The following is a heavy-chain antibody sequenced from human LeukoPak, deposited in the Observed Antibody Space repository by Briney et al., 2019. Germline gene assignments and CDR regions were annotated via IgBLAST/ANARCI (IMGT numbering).Heavy chain of an antibody. CDR3: AKDLSGSTDY. Sequence: PGGSLRLSCAASGFTFNNYAMSWVRQAPGKGLEWVSLIRGSTYYADSVKGRFTISRDNSQNTLYLQMNSLRAEDTALYYCAKDLSGSTDYWGLGTLVTVSS. J-gene: IGHJ4*02. V-gene: IGHV3-23*01. D-gene: IGHD5-12*01. CDR1: GFTFNNYA. CDR2: IRGST.